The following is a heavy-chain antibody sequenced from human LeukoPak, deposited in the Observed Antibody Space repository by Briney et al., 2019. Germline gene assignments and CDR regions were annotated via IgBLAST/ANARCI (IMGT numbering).Heavy chain of an antibody. V-gene: IGHV1-2*02. CDR1: GYTFTGYY. CDR3: ARVGAGDCCFFNY. D-gene: IGHD2-21*02. Sequence: ASVKVSCKASGYTFTGYYMHWVRQAPGQGLEWIGWINPNSGGTSYAQEFQGRVTMTGDTSISTAYMDLSKLRSDDTAVYYCARVGAGDCCFFNYWGQGTLVTVSS. J-gene: IGHJ4*02. CDR2: INPNSGGT.